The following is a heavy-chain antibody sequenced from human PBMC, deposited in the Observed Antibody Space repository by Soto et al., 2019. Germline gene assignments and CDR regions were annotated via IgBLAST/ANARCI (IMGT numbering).Heavy chain of an antibody. CDR2: IYHSGST. J-gene: IGHJ4*02. Sequence: QVQLQESGPGLVKPSGTLSLTCAVSGGSISSSNWWSWVRQPPRKALEWLGEIYHSGSTNYNPSLKSRVTISVDKSKNPFSLKLSSVTAADTAVYYCASYDSSGYPPDDYWGQGTLVTVSS. CDR1: GGSISSSNW. CDR3: ASYDSSGYPPDDY. D-gene: IGHD3-22*01. V-gene: IGHV4-4*02.